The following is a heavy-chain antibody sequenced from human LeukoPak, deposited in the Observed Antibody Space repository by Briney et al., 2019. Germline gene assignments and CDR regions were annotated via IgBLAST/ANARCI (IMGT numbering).Heavy chain of an antibody. D-gene: IGHD5-18*01. Sequence: PGGTLRLSCAASGFTFSSYWMSWVRQAPGKGLEWVANIKQDGSEKYYVDSVKGRFTISRDNAKNSLYLQMNSLRAEDTAVYYCAGGYSYDYYMDVWGKGTTVTISS. CDR1: GFTFSSYW. CDR2: IKQDGSEK. V-gene: IGHV3-7*04. J-gene: IGHJ6*03. CDR3: AGGYSYDYYMDV.